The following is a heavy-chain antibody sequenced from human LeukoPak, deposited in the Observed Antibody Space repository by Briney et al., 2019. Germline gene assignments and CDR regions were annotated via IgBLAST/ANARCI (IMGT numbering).Heavy chain of an antibody. CDR3: ARHSSGYRYDY. Sequence: SETLSLTCTVSGGSISSYYWSWIRQPPGKGLERIGYIYDSGSTNYDPSLKSRLTISVDTSKNQFSLKLRSVTAADTAVYYCARHSSGYRYDYWGQGTLVTVSS. D-gene: IGHD5-18*01. V-gene: IGHV4-59*08. CDR1: GGSISSYY. J-gene: IGHJ4*02. CDR2: IYDSGST.